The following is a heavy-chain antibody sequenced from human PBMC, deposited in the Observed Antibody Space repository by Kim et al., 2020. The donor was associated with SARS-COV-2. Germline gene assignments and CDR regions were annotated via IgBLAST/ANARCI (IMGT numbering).Heavy chain of an antibody. Sequence: GGSLRLSCAASGFTFGDYAMHWVRQAPGKGLEWVSGISWNSGSIGYADSVKGRFTISRDNAKNSLYLQMNSLRAEDTALYYCAKDSREYSAYDFLFDSWGQGTLVTVSS. CDR3: AKDSREYSAYDFLFDS. CDR2: ISWNSGSI. V-gene: IGHV3-9*01. D-gene: IGHD5-12*01. CDR1: GFTFGDYA. J-gene: IGHJ5*01.